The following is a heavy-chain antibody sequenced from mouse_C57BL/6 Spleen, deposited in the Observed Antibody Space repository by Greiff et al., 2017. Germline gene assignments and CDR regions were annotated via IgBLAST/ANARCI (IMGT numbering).Heavy chain of an antibody. D-gene: IGHD1-1*01. CDR3: AREGGSTPFAY. CDR1: GFTFSSYA. CDR2: ISDGGSYT. J-gene: IGHJ3*01. V-gene: IGHV5-4*01. Sequence: EVKLVESGGGLVKPGGSLKLSCAASGFTFSSYAMSWVRQTPEKRLEWVATISDGGSYTYYPDNVKGRFTISRDNAKNNLYLQMSHLKSEDTAMYYCAREGGSTPFAYWGQGTLVTVSA.